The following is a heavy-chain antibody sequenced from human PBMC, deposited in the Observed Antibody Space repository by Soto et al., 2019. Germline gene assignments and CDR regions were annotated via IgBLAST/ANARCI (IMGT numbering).Heavy chain of an antibody. CDR2: INSSGST. CDR1: GDSMSGYY. D-gene: IGHD2-15*01. CDR3: ASSNGGGNRQVVY. Sequence: QVHLQESGPGLVKPSETLSLSCSVSGDSMSGYYWSWIRQPPGKGLEWIGYINSSGSTNYNPSLRSRLTISQDTSKNQFSLELMSVTAADTAVYFCASSNGGGNRQVVYWGQGTLVTVSS. V-gene: IGHV4-59*01. J-gene: IGHJ4*02.